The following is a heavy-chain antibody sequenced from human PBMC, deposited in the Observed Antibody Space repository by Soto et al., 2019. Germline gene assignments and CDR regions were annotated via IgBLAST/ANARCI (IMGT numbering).Heavy chain of an antibody. CDR3: AREGPAPYYYYGMDV. Sequence: QVQLVQSGGEVKKPGASVKVSCKTSGYSFTTYGISWVRQAPGQGLEWMGWISAYNGNTNYAQKLQGRVTMTTDTPTSTAYMELRSLRSDDTAVYYCAREGPAPYYYYGMDVWGQGSPVTVSS. CDR2: ISAYNGNT. V-gene: IGHV1-18*01. CDR1: GYSFTTYG. J-gene: IGHJ6*02.